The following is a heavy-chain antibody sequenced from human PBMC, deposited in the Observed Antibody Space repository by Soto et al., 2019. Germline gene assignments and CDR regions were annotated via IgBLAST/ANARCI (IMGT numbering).Heavy chain of an antibody. V-gene: IGHV4-30-2*01. Sequence: QLQLQESGSGVVKPSQTLSLTCAVSGGSVSSGVFSWNWLRQPPGQGLEWIGYISHGGSPHYTPSLRGRVSISVDRSTNVISLNLTSMTPADTAVYFCARVHYYCAMDVWGQGTTVTVSS. J-gene: IGHJ6*02. CDR2: ISHGGSP. CDR1: GGSVSSGVFS. CDR3: ARVHYYCAMDV.